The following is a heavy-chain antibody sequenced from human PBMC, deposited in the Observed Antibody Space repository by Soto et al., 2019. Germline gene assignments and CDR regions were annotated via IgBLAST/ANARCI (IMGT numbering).Heavy chain of an antibody. CDR1: GFTFSSYS. Sequence: GGSLRLSCAASGFTFSSYSMNWVRQAPGKGLEWVSSISSSSSYIYYADSVKGRFTISRDNAKNSLYLQMNSLRAEDTAVYYCARDPSSNLYYYDSSGFDYWGQGTLVTVSS. CDR3: ARDPSSNLYYYDSSGFDY. V-gene: IGHV3-21*01. CDR2: ISSSSSYI. D-gene: IGHD3-22*01. J-gene: IGHJ4*02.